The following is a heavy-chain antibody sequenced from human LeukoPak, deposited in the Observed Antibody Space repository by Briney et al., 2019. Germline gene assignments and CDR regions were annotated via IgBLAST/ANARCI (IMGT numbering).Heavy chain of an antibody. J-gene: IGHJ5*02. CDR3: ARDNSMEDTAWWFDP. Sequence: ASVKVSCKASGYTFTGYYMHWVRQAPGQGLEWMGIINPSGGSTSYAQKSQGRVTMTRDMSTSTDYMELSSLRSEDTAVYYCARDNSMEDTAWWFDPWGQGTLVTVSS. D-gene: IGHD1-1*01. CDR2: INPSGGST. V-gene: IGHV1-46*01. CDR1: GYTFTGYY.